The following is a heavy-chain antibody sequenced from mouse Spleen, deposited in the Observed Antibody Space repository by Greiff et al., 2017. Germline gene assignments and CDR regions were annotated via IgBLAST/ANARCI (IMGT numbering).Heavy chain of an antibody. Sequence: QVQLQQPGAELVMPGASVKLSCKASGYTFTSYWMHWVKQRPGQGLEWIGEIDPSDSYTNYNQKFKGKATLTVDKSSSTAYMELRSLTSEDSAVYYCTRSYYGSSPWFAYWGQGTLVTVSA. V-gene: IGHV1-69*01. D-gene: IGHD1-1*01. CDR2: IDPSDSYT. CDR1: GYTFTSYW. J-gene: IGHJ3*01. CDR3: TRSYYGSSPWFAY.